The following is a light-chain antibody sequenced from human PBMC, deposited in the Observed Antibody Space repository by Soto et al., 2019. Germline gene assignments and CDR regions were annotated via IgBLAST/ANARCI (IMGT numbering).Light chain of an antibody. Sequence: EIVLTQSPATLSLSPGERATLSCRASQSVSSYLAWYQQKPGQAPRLLMSDASNRATGIPARFSGSGSGTDFTLTISSLXXXXXXXYYCQQRSNWPLTFGGGTKVEIK. CDR3: QQRSNWPLT. V-gene: IGKV3-11*01. CDR2: DAS. CDR1: QSVSSY. J-gene: IGKJ4*01.